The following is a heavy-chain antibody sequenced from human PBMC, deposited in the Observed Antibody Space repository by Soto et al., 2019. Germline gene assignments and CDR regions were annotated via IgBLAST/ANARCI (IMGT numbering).Heavy chain of an antibody. CDR3: ARGVGSSPPRY. J-gene: IGHJ4*02. Sequence: SETLSLTCTVSGGSIGNYYWSWIRQSPRQGLEWIGYVYDNGRPYYSPSLKSRVTISADTSKNQISLKLTSATAADTAVYSCARGVGSSPPRYWGRGTLVTVSS. CDR2: VYDNGRP. D-gene: IGHD3-9*01. V-gene: IGHV4-59*01. CDR1: GGSIGNYY.